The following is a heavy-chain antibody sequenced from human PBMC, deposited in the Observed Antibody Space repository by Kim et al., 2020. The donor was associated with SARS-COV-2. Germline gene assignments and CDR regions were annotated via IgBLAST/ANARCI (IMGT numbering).Heavy chain of an antibody. CDR2: INPNSGGT. CDR1: GYTFTGYY. Sequence: ASVKVSCKASGYTFTGYYMHWVRQAPGQGLEWMGWINPNSGGTNYAQKFQGRVTMTRDTSISTAYMELSRLRSDDTAVYYCAIPYYDFWSGYYFAFDIWGQGTMVTVSS. CDR3: AIPYYDFWSGYYFAFDI. V-gene: IGHV1-2*02. J-gene: IGHJ3*02. D-gene: IGHD3-3*01.